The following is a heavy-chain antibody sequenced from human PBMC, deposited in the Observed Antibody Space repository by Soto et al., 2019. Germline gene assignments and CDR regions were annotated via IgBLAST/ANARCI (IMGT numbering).Heavy chain of an antibody. CDR2: TYYRSKWYN. CDR1: GDSVSSNSAA. J-gene: IGHJ3*02. V-gene: IGHV6-1*01. CDR3: ARATSYSSGWFPGDAFDI. D-gene: IGHD6-19*01. Sequence: SQTLSLTCAISGDSVSSNSAAWNWIRQSPSRGLEWLGRTYYRSKWYNDYAVSVKSRITINPDTSKNQFSLQLNSVTPEDTAVYYCARATSYSSGWFPGDAFDIWGQGTMVTV.